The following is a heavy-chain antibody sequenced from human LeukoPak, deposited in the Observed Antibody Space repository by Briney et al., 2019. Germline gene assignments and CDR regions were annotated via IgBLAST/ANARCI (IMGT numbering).Heavy chain of an antibody. J-gene: IGHJ3*02. CDR1: GGSISSGSYY. V-gene: IGHV4-61*02. CDR3: ARDRPRSITMLDAFDI. D-gene: IGHD3-10*01. Sequence: PSETLSLTCTVSGGSISSGSYYWSWIRQPAGKGLEWIGPIYTSGSTNYNPSLKSRVTISVDTSKNQFSLKLSSVTAADRAVYYCARDRPRSITMLDAFDIWGQGTMVTVSS. CDR2: IYTSGST.